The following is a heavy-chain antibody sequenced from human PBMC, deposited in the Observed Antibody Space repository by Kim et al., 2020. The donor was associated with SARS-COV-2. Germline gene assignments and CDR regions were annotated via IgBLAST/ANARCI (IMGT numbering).Heavy chain of an antibody. D-gene: IGHD4-17*01. J-gene: IGHJ4*02. V-gene: IGHV4-34*01. CDR1: GGSFSGYY. CDR2: INHSGST. CDR3: ALEASGNGDSANY. Sequence: SETLSLTCAVYGGSFSGYYWSWIRQPPGKGLEWIGEINHSGSTNYNPSLKSRVTISVDTSKNQFSLKLSSVTAADTAVYYCALEASGNGDSANYWGQGTL.